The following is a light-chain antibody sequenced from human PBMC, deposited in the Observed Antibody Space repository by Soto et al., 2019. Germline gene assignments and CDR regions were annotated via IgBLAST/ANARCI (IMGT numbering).Light chain of an antibody. CDR1: SEHSNYA. CDR3: QTWGTGGWV. J-gene: IGLJ3*02. CDR2: LATDGSH. Sequence: QLVLTQSPSASASLGASVKLTCTLSSEHSNYAIAWYQQQPEKGPRYLMKLATDGSHTKGDGIPDRFSGSSSGAERYLTISSLQSEDEADYYCQTWGTGGWVFGGGTKLTVL. V-gene: IGLV4-69*01.